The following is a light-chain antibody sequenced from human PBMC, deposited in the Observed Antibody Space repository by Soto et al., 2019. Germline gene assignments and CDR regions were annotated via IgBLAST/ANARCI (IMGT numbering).Light chain of an antibody. CDR1: QSVSSY. Sequence: EIVVTQSPATLSSSPGERATLSCRASQSVSSYLAWYQQKPGQAPRLLIYDASNRATGIPARFSGSGSGTDFTLTISSLEPEDFAVYYCQQRSNWQGATFGGGTKVDSK. CDR2: DAS. CDR3: QQRSNWQGAT. V-gene: IGKV3-11*01. J-gene: IGKJ4*01.